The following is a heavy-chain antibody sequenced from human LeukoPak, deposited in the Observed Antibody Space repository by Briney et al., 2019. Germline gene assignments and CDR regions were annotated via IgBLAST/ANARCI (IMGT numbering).Heavy chain of an antibody. CDR2: IYENGGTT. Sequence: PGGSLRLSCVGSGFTFRSHAMSWVRQAPEKGLEFVSGIYENGGTTYYADSVKGRFSISRDNSKDTLYLQMNSLRAEDTAVYYCAKVGSVYCSGGSCSYYYYYGMDVWGQGTTVTVSS. D-gene: IGHD2-15*01. V-gene: IGHV3-23*01. J-gene: IGHJ6*02. CDR3: AKVGSVYCSGGSCSYYYYYGMDV. CDR1: GFTFRSHA.